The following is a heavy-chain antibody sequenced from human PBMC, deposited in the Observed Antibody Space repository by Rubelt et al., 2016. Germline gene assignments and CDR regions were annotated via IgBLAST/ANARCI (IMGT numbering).Heavy chain of an antibody. D-gene: IGHD3-10*01. J-gene: IGHJ2*01. CDR2: IYYSGST. Sequence: QVQLQESGPGLVKPSETLSLTCTVSGYSISSGYYWNWIRQAPGQGLELIGYIYYSGSTNYNPSLKSRITMSVDTSKNQFSLKLGSVTAADTAVYYCARDSRLSYTWYFDLWGRGTLVTVSS. CDR1: GYSISSGYY. CDR3: ARDSRLSYTWYFDL. V-gene: IGHV4-61*01.